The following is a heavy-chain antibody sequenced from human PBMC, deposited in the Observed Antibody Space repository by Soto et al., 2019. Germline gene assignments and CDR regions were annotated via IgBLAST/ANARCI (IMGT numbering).Heavy chain of an antibody. CDR1: GGSISSSNW. CDR2: IYHSGST. D-gene: IGHD1-26*01. J-gene: IGHJ6*02. V-gene: IGHV4-4*02. Sequence: LSLTCAVSGGSISSSNWWSWVRQPPGKGLEWIGEIYHSGSTNYNPSLKSRVTISVDKSKNQFSLKLSSVTAADTAVYYCARGFGIQIVGATRYYYGMDVWGQGTTVTVSS. CDR3: ARGFGIQIVGATRYYYGMDV.